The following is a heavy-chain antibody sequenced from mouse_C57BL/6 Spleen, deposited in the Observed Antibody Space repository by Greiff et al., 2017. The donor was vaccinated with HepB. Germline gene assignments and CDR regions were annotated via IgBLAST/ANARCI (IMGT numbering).Heavy chain of an antibody. Sequence: QVQLQQSGAELARPGASVKLSCKASGYTFTSYGISWVKQRTGQGLEWIGEIYPRSGNTYYNEKFKGKATLTADKSSSTAYMELRSLTSEDSAVYFCASKNGNYEFAYWGQGTLVTVSA. D-gene: IGHD2-1*01. CDR2: IYPRSGNT. J-gene: IGHJ3*01. CDR1: GYTFTSYG. CDR3: ASKNGNYEFAY. V-gene: IGHV1-81*01.